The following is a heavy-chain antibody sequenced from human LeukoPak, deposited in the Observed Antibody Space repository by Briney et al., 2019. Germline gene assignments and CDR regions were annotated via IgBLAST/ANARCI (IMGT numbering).Heavy chain of an antibody. CDR1: GGSISSGGYY. CDR3: ARAPNSSGTTYYFDY. J-gene: IGHJ4*02. V-gene: IGHV4-31*03. Sequence: SETLSLTCTVSGGSISSGGYYWSWIRQHPGKGLEWIGYIYYSGSTYYNPSLKSRVTISVDTSKNQFSLKLSSVTAADTAVYYCARAPNSSGTTYYFDYWGQGTLVTVSS. D-gene: IGHD3-22*01. CDR2: IYYSGST.